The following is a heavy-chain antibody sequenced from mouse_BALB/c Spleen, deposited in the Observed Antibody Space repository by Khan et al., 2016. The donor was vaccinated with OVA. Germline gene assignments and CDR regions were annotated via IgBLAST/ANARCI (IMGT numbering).Heavy chain of an antibody. J-gene: IGHJ4*01. V-gene: IGHV2-6-4*01. D-gene: IGHD2-14*01. CDR1: GFSLSRSN. CDR3: ARAYDRDDGYYAMDY. CDR2: IWGGGGT. Sequence: VKLEESGPGLVAPSQSLSITCTVSGFSLSRSNIHWVRQPPGKGLEWLGMIWGGGGTDYNSTLTSRLSIRKDNSKSQVLLKMNSLQTDDTAIYYGARAYDRDDGYYAMDYGGQGTSVTVAS.